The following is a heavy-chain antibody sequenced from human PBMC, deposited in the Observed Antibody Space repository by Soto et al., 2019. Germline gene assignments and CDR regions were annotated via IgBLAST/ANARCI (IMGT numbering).Heavy chain of an antibody. Sequence: GGSLRLSCAASGFTVSSNYMSWVRQAPGKGLEWVSVIYSGGSTYYADSVKGRFTISRDNSKKTLYLQMNSLRAEDTAVYYCAKSPDCSTTTCYGYYYYMDGWGKRTTVTGSS. CDR1: GFTVSSNY. CDR3: AKSPDCSTTTCYGYYYYMDG. CDR2: IYSGGST. J-gene: IGHJ6*03. D-gene: IGHD2-2*01. V-gene: IGHV3-53*01.